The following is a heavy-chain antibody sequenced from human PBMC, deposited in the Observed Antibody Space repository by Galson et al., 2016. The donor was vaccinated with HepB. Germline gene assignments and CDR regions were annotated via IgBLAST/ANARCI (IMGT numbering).Heavy chain of an antibody. CDR2: ISIRGDYM. D-gene: IGHD6-13*01. V-gene: IGHV3-21*01. Sequence: LRLSCAASGFIFNSYSMNWVRQAPGKGLEWVSSISIRGDYMYYADSVKGRFTISRDNARNSMYLQMNSLRVEDTAVYYCARSKDSRWYSSFDYWGQGTLATVSS. CDR3: ARSKDSRWYSSFDY. CDR1: GFIFNSYS. J-gene: IGHJ4*02.